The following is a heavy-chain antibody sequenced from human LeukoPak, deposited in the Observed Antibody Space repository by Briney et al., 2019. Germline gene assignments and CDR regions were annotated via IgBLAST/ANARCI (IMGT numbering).Heavy chain of an antibody. J-gene: IGHJ3*02. CDR3: ARVQAPLAVVNAFDI. CDR2: IYPGDSDT. CDR1: GYSFTSYW. V-gene: IGHV5-51*01. D-gene: IGHD3-3*02. Sequence: GESLKISCKGSGYSFTSYWIGWVRQMPGKGLEWMGIIYPGDSDTRCSPSFQGQVTISADKSISTAYLQWSSLKASDTAMYYCARVQAPLAVVNAFDIWGQGTMVTVSS.